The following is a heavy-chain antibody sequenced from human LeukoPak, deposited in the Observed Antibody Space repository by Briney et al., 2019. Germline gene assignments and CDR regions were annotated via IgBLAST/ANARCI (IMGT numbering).Heavy chain of an antibody. Sequence: WGSLTLSCTASGFTFGHYAMTWVRQAPGKGLEWVANIKQDGSEKYYVDSVKGRFTIFRDNAKNSVYLQMNSLRAEDTAVYYCAKDFLGYYGSGSYYVQRFFDYWGQGTLVTVSS. CDR2: IKQDGSEK. CDR1: GFTFGHYA. D-gene: IGHD3-10*01. V-gene: IGHV3-7*03. CDR3: AKDFLGYYGSGSYYVQRFFDY. J-gene: IGHJ4*02.